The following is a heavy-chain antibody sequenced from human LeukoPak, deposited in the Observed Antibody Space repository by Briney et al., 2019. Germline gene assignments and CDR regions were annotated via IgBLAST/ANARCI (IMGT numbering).Heavy chain of an antibody. D-gene: IGHD5-12*01. Sequence: NTSETLSLTCIVSGVSISSGAYYWAWIRQPPGKGLEWIGSIYYSGSTYYNPSLKSRVTISVDTSKNQFSLKLSSVTAADTAVYYCASVGYSGYEHKGSGAFDIWGQGTMVTVSS. CDR2: IYYSGST. V-gene: IGHV4-39*01. CDR3: ASVGYSGYEHKGSGAFDI. CDR1: GVSISSGAYY. J-gene: IGHJ3*02.